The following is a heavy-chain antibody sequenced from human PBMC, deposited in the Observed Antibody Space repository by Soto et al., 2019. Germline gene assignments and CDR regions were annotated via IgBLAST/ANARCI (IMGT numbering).Heavy chain of an antibody. D-gene: IGHD2-15*01. CDR2: TYYSGIS. V-gene: IGHV4-31*03. J-gene: IGHJ4*02. Sequence: TLSLTCTVSVGSISRVSYHWTWIRQHPGKGLEWIVNTYYSGISYYNPSLKSRATISIDTSKDQFSLRLGSVTAADTAVYYWARVEGSCYYFRYDCWGRGTLVTVSS. CDR1: VGSISRVSYH. CDR3: ARVEGSCYYFRYDC.